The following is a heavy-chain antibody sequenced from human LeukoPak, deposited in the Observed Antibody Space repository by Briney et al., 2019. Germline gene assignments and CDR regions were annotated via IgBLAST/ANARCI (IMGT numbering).Heavy chain of an antibody. CDR2: ISSSSSYI. D-gene: IGHD5-24*01. CDR3: ARGPPMTTIDYFDY. V-gene: IGHV3-21*01. Sequence: GGSLRLSCAASGVTFSSYSMNWVRQAPGKGLEWGSSISSSSSYIYYADSVKGRFTISRDNAKNSLYLQMNSLRAEDTAVYYCARGPPMTTIDYFDYWGQGTLVTVSS. CDR1: GVTFSSYS. J-gene: IGHJ4*02.